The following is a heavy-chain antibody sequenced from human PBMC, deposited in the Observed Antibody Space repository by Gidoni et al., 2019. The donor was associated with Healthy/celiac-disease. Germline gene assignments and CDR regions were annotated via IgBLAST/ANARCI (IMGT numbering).Heavy chain of an antibody. CDR3: AKDQGVRDFSFDY. V-gene: IGHV3-23*01. CDR2: ISGSGGRT. D-gene: IGHD4-17*01. J-gene: IGHJ4*02. Sequence: EVQLLESGGGLVQPGGSLRLSCAASGFTFSSYAMSWVRQAPGKGLEWVSAISGSGGRTYYADSVKGRLTISRDNSKNTLYLQMNSLRAEDTAVYYCAKDQGVRDFSFDYWGQGTLVTVSS. CDR1: GFTFSSYA.